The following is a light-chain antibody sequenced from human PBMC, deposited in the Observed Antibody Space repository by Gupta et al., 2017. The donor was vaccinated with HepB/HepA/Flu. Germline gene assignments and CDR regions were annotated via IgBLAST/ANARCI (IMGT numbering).Light chain of an antibody. CDR2: AAS. CDR3: QQTYSSPHT. CDR1: QSISGY. J-gene: IGKJ3*01. V-gene: IGKV1-39*01. Sequence: DIQLTQSPSSLSASVGDRINISCRASQSISGYLNWYHQRPGKAPKLLIYAASTLQTGVPSEFSGSGSGTDFTLTIGSLQPEDFATYYCQQTYSSPHTFGPGTIV.